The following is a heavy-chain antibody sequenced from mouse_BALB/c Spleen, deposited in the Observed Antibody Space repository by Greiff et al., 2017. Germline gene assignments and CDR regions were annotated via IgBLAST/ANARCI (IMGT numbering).Heavy chain of an antibody. Sequence: EVQVVESGGGLVQPGGSRKLSCAASGFTFSSFGMHWVRQAPEKGLEWVAYISSGSSTIYYADTVKGRFTISRDNPKNTLFLQMTSLRSEDTAMYYCARPYGSGPWFAYWGQGTLVTVSA. V-gene: IGHV5-17*02. J-gene: IGHJ3*01. CDR1: GFTFSSFG. D-gene: IGHD1-1*01. CDR2: ISSGSSTI. CDR3: ARPYGSGPWFAY.